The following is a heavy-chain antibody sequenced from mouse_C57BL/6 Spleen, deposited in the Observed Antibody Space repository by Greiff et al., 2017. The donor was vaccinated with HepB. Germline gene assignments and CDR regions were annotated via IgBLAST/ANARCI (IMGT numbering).Heavy chain of an antibody. CDR1: GYTFTDYY. V-gene: IGHV1-26*01. CDR3: AREWLVDY. J-gene: IGHJ2*01. Sequence: EVQLQQSGPELVKPGASVKISCKASGYTFTDYYMNWVKQSHGKSLEWIGDINPNNGGTSYNQKFKGKATLTVDKSSSTAYMELRSLTSEDSAVYYCAREWLVDYWGQGTTLTVSS. D-gene: IGHD1-3*01. CDR2: INPNNGGT.